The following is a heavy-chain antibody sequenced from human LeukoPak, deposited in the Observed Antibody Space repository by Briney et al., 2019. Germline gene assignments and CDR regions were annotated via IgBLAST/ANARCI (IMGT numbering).Heavy chain of an antibody. CDR1: GFTFSNYW. Sequence: GGSLRLSCVASGFTFSNYWMSWVRQAPGKGLEWVANIRQDGSEKYYVDSVKGRFTISRDNAKNSLYLQMNSLRVEDTAVYYCARSMVGEWLFLALDIWGQGTKVTVSS. D-gene: IGHD3-3*01. CDR3: ARSMVGEWLFLALDI. J-gene: IGHJ3*02. V-gene: IGHV3-7*01. CDR2: IRQDGSEK.